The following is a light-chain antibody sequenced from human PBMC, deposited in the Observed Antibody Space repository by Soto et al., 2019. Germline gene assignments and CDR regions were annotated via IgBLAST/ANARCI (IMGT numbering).Light chain of an antibody. J-gene: IGLJ2*01. CDR1: SSNIGAGYH. V-gene: IGLV1-40*01. CDR2: DDT. CDR3: QSYDSRLSVVV. Sequence: QSVLTQPPSVSGAPGQRVTLSCTGTSSNIGAGYHVNWYQQLPGAAPKLLIYDDTNRPSGVPDRFSASKSGTSASLAITGLQAEDEADYYCQSYDSRLSVVVLGGGTKVTVL.